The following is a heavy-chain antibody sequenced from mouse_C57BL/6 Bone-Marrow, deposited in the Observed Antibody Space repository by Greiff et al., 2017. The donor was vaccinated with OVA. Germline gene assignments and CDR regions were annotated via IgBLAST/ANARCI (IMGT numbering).Heavy chain of an antibody. D-gene: IGHD1-2*01. V-gene: IGHV5-4*01. Sequence: EVQGVESGGGLVKPGGSLKLSCAASGFTFSSYAMSWVRQTPEKRLEWVATISDGGSYTYYPDNVKGRFTISRDNAKNNLYLQMSHLKSEDTAMYYCARWGLLRPFAYWGQGTLVTVSA. CDR2: ISDGGSYT. CDR3: ARWGLLRPFAY. J-gene: IGHJ3*01. CDR1: GFTFSSYA.